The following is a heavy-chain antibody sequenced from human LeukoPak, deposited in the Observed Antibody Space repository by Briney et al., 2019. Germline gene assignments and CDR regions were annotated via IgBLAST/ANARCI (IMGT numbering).Heavy chain of an antibody. V-gene: IGHV4-61*01. D-gene: IGHD4-17*01. CDR1: GGSVSSGSNY. Sequence: SETLSLTCTVSGGSVSSGSNYWSWIRQPPGKGLEWIGHIYYSGNINYNPSLKSRVSISVDTSKNQFSLKLRSVTAADTAMYYCARRFYGDYGGAYFDYWGQGTLVTVSS. CDR2: IYYSGNI. J-gene: IGHJ4*02. CDR3: ARRFYGDYGGAYFDY.